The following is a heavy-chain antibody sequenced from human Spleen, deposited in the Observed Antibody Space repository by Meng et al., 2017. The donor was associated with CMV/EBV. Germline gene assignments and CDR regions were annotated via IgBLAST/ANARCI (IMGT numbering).Heavy chain of an antibody. J-gene: IGHJ5*02. CDR3: ARVSGASWFDP. CDR2: INSEGSRT. V-gene: IGHV3-74*01. D-gene: IGHD7-27*01. CDR1: GFTCSNYW. Sequence: LSCAALGFTCSNYWMHWVRQVPGEGLVWVSRINSEGSRTDYADSVKGRFTISRDSAKNTLYLQMNSLRAEDTAVYYCARVSGASWFDPWGQGTLVTVSS.